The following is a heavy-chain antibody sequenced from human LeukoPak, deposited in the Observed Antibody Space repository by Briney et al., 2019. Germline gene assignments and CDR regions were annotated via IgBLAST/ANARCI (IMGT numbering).Heavy chain of an antibody. CDR3: AGLYSSGWYGYYYYYMDV. J-gene: IGHJ6*03. CDR1: GYSISSGYY. CDR2: IYYSGST. D-gene: IGHD6-19*01. Sequence: PSETLSLTCTVSGYSISSGYYWGWIRQPPGKGLEWIGSIYYSGSTYYNPSLKSRVTISVDTSKNQFSLKLSSVTAADTAVYYCAGLYSSGWYGYYYYYMDVWGKGTTVTVSS. V-gene: IGHV4-38-2*02.